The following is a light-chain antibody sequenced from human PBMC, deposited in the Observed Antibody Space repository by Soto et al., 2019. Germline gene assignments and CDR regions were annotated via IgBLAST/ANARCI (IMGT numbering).Light chain of an antibody. Sequence: DIQMTQAPFILSASVGDRVTITCRASQSINSWLAWYQQKPGKAPKLLIYKASSLESGVPSRFSGSGSGTEFTLTITSLQTDDFATYYCQQYGRYWSFGQGTKVEIK. CDR3: QQYGRYWS. J-gene: IGKJ1*01. CDR2: KAS. CDR1: QSINSW. V-gene: IGKV1-5*03.